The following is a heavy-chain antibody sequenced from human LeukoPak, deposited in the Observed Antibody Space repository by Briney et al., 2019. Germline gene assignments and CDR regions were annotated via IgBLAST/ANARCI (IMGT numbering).Heavy chain of an antibody. CDR3: ARDHGGGGLRGFDY. D-gene: IGHD2-21*01. Sequence: ASVKVSFKASGYTFTCNNMHGVRHAPGQGLEWTGIINPSGGSTSYAQKFQGRVTMTRDTSTSTVYMELSSLRSEDTAVYYCARDHGGGGLRGFDYWGQGTLVTVSS. J-gene: IGHJ4*02. CDR1: GYTFTCNN. CDR2: INPSGGST. V-gene: IGHV1-46*01.